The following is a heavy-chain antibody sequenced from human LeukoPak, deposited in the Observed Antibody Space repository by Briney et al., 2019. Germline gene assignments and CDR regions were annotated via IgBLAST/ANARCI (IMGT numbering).Heavy chain of an antibody. CDR3: ASGRWLHQKGGYFDY. J-gene: IGHJ4*02. CDR1: GYTFTSYG. Sequence: GASVKVSCKASGYTFTSYGISWVRQAPGQGLEWMGWISAYNGNTNYAQKLQGRVTMTTDTSTSTAYMELRSLGSDDTAVYYCASGRWLHQKGGYFDYWGQGTLVTVSS. D-gene: IGHD5-24*01. V-gene: IGHV1-18*01. CDR2: ISAYNGNT.